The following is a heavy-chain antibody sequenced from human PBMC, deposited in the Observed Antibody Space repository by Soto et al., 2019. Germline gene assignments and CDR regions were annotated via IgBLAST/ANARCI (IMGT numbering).Heavy chain of an antibody. Sequence: ASVKVSCKASGYTFTSYDINWVRQATGQGLEWMGWMNPNSGNTGYAQKFQGRVTMTRNTSISTAYMELSSLRSEDTAVYYCARGPSELGYCSSSICYPYYYYYYMDVWGKGTTVTVAS. V-gene: IGHV1-8*01. CDR2: MNPNSGNT. D-gene: IGHD2-2*01. CDR1: GYTFTSYD. J-gene: IGHJ6*03. CDR3: ARGPSELGYCSSSICYPYYYYYYMDV.